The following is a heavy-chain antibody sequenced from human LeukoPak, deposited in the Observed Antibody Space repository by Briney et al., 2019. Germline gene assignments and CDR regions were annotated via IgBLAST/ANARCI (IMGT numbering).Heavy chain of an antibody. CDR1: GFTFSSYS. V-gene: IGHV3-48*01. D-gene: IGHD3-3*01. J-gene: IGHJ4*02. CDR3: ARDNPTYYDFWSGYYLDY. Sequence: TGGSLRLSCAASGFTFSSYSMNWVRQAPGKGLGGVSYINSNSSTIYYADSVKGRFTISRDNAKNSLYLQMNSLRAEDTAVYYCARDNPTYYDFWSGYYLDYWGQGTLVTVSS. CDR2: INSNSSTI.